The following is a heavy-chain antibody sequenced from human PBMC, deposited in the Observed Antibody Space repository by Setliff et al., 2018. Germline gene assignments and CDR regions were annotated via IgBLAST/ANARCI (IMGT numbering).Heavy chain of an antibody. V-gene: IGHV1-2*04. Sequence: GASVKVSCKPSGYTFTDYYIHWVRQAPGQGLEWMGWINPNSGGTNCAQKFQGWVTMTRDASISTAYMELSRLRSDDTAVYYCARVPNFWSGYSDYWGQGTLVTVSS. J-gene: IGHJ4*02. CDR1: GYTFTDYY. D-gene: IGHD3-3*01. CDR2: INPNSGGT. CDR3: ARVPNFWSGYSDY.